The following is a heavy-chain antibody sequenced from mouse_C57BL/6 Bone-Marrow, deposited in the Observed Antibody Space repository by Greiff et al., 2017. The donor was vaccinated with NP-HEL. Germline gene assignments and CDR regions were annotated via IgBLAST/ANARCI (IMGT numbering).Heavy chain of an antibody. D-gene: IGHD1-1*01. J-gene: IGHJ3*01. CDR3: ARAYDDGRSSAWFAY. Sequence: QVQLQQPGAELVRPGSSVKLSCKASGYTFTSYWMDWVKQRPGQGLEWIGNIYPSDSETHYNQKFKDKATLTVDKSSSTAYMQLSSLTSEDSAVYYCARAYDDGRSSAWFAYWGQGTLVTVSA. CDR1: GYTFTSYW. CDR2: IYPSDSET. V-gene: IGHV1-61*01.